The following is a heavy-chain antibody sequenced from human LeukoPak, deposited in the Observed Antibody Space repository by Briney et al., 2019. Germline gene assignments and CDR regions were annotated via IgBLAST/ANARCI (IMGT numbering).Heavy chain of an antibody. J-gene: IGHJ3*02. V-gene: IGHV4-59*01. D-gene: IGHD6-6*01. CDR2: NYYSGST. CDR1: GGSISSYY. Sequence: PSETLSLTCTVSGGSISSYYWSWIRQPPGKGLEWIGYNYYSGSTNYNPSLKSRVTISVDTSKNQFSLKLTSVTAADTAVYYCAREERWYSSSSDAFDIWGQGTMVTVSS. CDR3: AREERWYSSSSDAFDI.